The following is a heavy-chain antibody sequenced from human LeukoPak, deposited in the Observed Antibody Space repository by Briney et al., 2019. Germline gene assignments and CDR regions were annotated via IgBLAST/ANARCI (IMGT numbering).Heavy chain of an antibody. V-gene: IGHV1-18*01. D-gene: IGHD4-17*01. J-gene: IGHJ2*01. CDR1: GYTFTSYG. CDR3: ARDYGDPIYWYFDL. Sequence: GASVKVSCKASGYTFTSYGISWVRQAPGQGLEWMGWISAYNGNTNYAQKLQGRGTMTTDTSTSTAYMELRSLRSDDTAVYYCARDYGDPIYWYFDLWGRGTLVTVSS. CDR2: ISAYNGNT.